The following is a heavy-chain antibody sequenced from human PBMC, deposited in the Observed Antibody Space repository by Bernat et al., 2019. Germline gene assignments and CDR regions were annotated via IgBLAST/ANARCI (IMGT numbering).Heavy chain of an antibody. J-gene: IGHJ4*02. CDR3: ARGWGGDNNYFDY. D-gene: IGHD3-16*01. V-gene: IGHV3-33*01. CDR1: GFTFSSYG. CDR2: IWYDGSNK. Sequence: QVQLVESGGGVVQPGRSLRLSCAASGFTFSSYGMHWVRQAPGKGLEGVAVIWYDGSNKYYADSVKGRFTISRDNSKNTLYLQVNSLRAEDTAMYYCARGWGGDNNYFDYWGQGTLVTVSS.